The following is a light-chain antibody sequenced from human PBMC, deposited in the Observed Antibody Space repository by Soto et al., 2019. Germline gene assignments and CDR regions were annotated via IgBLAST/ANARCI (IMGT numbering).Light chain of an antibody. CDR2: DAS. V-gene: IGKV1-5*01. Sequence: DIQMTQSPSTLSPSVGDRVTIPCRASRSISDWLAWYQQKPGKAPSLLIFDASNLKSGVPSRFSGSGSGTEFTLTISGLQPDDVATYYCLQYSSHSWTFGQGTKVDIK. CDR3: LQYSSHSWT. J-gene: IGKJ1*01. CDR1: RSISDW.